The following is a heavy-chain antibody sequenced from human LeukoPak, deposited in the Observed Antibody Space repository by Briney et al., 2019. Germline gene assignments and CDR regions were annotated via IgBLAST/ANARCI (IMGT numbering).Heavy chain of an antibody. J-gene: IGHJ4*02. V-gene: IGHV4-59*01. CDR3: ARDKGSYYFDY. CDR1: GASISSYF. CDR2: IYDSGST. Sequence: PSETLSLTCTVSGASISSYFWSWIRQPPGKGLEWIGYIYDSGSTNYNPSLTSRVTISVDTSKNHFSLKLSSVTAADTAIYYCARDKGSYYFDYWGQGTLVTVSS.